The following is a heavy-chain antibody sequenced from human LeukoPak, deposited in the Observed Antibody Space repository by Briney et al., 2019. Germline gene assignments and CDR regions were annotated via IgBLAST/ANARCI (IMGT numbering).Heavy chain of an antibody. Sequence: QAGGSLRLSCAASGFTVSSNYMSWVRQAPGKGLEWVSVIYSGGNTYYADSVKGRFTISRDNSKNTLYPQMSSLRAEDTAVYYCVGYCTGGSCYFDYWGQGTLVTVSS. V-gene: IGHV3-53*01. J-gene: IGHJ4*02. CDR3: VGYCTGGSCYFDY. CDR1: GFTVSSNY. D-gene: IGHD2-15*01. CDR2: IYSGGNT.